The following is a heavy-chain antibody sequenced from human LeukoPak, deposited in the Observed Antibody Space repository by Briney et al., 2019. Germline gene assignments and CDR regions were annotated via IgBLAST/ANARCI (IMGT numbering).Heavy chain of an antibody. D-gene: IGHD5-12*01. J-gene: IGHJ4*02. CDR3: ARGGSRYSTSGTVDY. CDR1: GYSFTSYV. CDR2: ISTNTGNP. V-gene: IGHV7-4-1*02. Sequence: ASVKVSCKASGYSFTSYVLNWVRQAPGQGLEWMGWISTNTGNPTYAQGFTGRFVFSLDTSISTTYLQINSLKAEDTVVYYCARGGSRYSTSGTVDYWGQGTLVIVSS.